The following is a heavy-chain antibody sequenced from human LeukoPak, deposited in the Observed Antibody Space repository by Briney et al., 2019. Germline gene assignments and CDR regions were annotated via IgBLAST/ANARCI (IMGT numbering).Heavy chain of an antibody. V-gene: IGHV7-4-1*02. CDR3: AGGSWFDP. J-gene: IGHJ5*02. CDR1: GYTFTSYA. CDR2: NNTNTGNP. Sequence: GASVKDSCKCSGYTFTSYAMNWVRQPPGQGLEWMGWNNTNTGNPTYAQGFTGRFVFSLDTSVSTAYLQISSLKAEDTAVYYCAGGSWFDPWGQGTLVTVSS.